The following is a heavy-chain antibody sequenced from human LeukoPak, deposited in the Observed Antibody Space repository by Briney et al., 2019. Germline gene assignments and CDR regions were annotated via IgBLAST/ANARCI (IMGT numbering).Heavy chain of an antibody. Sequence: SVKVSCKASGGTFSSYAISWVRQAPGQGLEWMGGIIPIFGTANYAQKFQGRVTITADESTSTAYMELSSLRSEDTAVYYCARDRIAAPGWYNWFDPWGQGTLVTVSS. CDR2: IIPIFGTA. V-gene: IGHV1-69*13. CDR1: GGTFSSYA. J-gene: IGHJ5*02. D-gene: IGHD6-6*01. CDR3: ARDRIAAPGWYNWFDP.